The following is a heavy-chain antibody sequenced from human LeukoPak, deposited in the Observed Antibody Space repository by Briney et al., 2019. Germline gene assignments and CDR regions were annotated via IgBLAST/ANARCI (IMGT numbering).Heavy chain of an antibody. J-gene: IGHJ4*02. Sequence: PGGSLRLSCAASGFTFSSYGMHWVRQAPGKGLERVAVISYDGSNKYYADSVKGRFTISRDNSKNTLYLQMNSLRAEDTAVYYCAKDQSQWLVHYYFDYWGQGTLVTVSS. CDR2: ISYDGSNK. CDR3: AKDQSQWLVHYYFDY. V-gene: IGHV3-30*18. D-gene: IGHD6-19*01. CDR1: GFTFSSYG.